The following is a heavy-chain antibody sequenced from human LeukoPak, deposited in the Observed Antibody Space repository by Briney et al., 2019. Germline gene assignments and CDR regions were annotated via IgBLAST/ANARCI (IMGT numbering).Heavy chain of an antibody. D-gene: IGHD3-22*01. CDR1: GDSITSGSYH. J-gene: IGHJ4*02. CDR2: IYYSGTT. CDR3: ARLSVQRYYDSSGYFDY. V-gene: IGHV4-39*01. Sequence: SETLSLTCTVSGDSITSGSYHWGWIRQPPGKGLEWIGSIYYSGTTYYNPSLKSRVAISVDTSKNQFSLKLSSVTAADTAVYYCARLSVQRYYDSSGYFDYWGQGTLVTVSS.